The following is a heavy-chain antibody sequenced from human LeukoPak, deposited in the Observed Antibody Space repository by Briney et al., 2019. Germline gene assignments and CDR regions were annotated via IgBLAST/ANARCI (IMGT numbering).Heavy chain of an antibody. V-gene: IGHV4-39*01. CDR1: GGSISSSSYY. Sequence: SETLSLTCTVSGGSISSSSYYWGWIRQPPGKGLEWIGSIYYSGSTYYNPSLKSRVTICADTSKNQFSLKLSSVTAADTAVYYCARQLHSSSWYSRYCGMDVWGQGTTVTVSS. D-gene: IGHD6-13*01. J-gene: IGHJ6*02. CDR3: ARQLHSSSWYSRYCGMDV. CDR2: IYYSGST.